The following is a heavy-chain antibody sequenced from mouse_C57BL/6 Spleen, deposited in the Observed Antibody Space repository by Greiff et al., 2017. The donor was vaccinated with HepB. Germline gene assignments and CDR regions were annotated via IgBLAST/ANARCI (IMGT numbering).Heavy chain of an antibody. D-gene: IGHD2-4*01. V-gene: IGHV1-53*01. Sequence: QVQLQQPGTELVKPGASVKLSCKASGYTFTSYWMHWVKQRPGQGLEWIGNINPSNGGTNYNEKFKSKATLTVDKSSSTAYMQLSSLTSEDSAVYYCAMQGIYYDYDEGAMDYWGQGTSVTVSS. CDR1: GYTFTSYW. CDR2: INPSNGGT. J-gene: IGHJ4*01. CDR3: AMQGIYYDYDEGAMDY.